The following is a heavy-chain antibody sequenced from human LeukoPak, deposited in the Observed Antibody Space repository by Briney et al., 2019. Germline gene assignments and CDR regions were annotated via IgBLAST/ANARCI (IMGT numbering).Heavy chain of an antibody. CDR1: GGSISSYY. V-gene: IGHV4-59*01. J-gene: IGHJ6*03. Sequence: SETLSLTCTVSGGSISSYYWSWIRQPPGKGLEWIGYIYYSGSTNYNPSLKSRVTISVDTSKNQFSLQLSSVTAADTAVYYCARGGMYYDFWSGYSDYYYYMDVWGKGTTVTVSS. CDR3: ARGGMYYDFWSGYSDYYYYMDV. CDR2: IYYSGST. D-gene: IGHD3-3*01.